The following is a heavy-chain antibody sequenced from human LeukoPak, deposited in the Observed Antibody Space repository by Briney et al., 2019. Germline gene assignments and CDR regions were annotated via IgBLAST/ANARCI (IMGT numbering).Heavy chain of an antibody. V-gene: IGHV3-23*01. J-gene: IGHJ6*02. D-gene: IGHD2-8*01. CDR1: GFTFSSYA. CDR2: ISGSGGST. CDR3: ANRPNPYYYYGMDV. Sequence: GGSLRLSCAASGFTFSSYAMSWVRQAPGKGLEWVSAISGSGGSTYSADSVKGRFTISRDNSKNTLYLQMNSLRAEDTAVYYCANRPNPYYYYGMDVWGQGTTVTVPS.